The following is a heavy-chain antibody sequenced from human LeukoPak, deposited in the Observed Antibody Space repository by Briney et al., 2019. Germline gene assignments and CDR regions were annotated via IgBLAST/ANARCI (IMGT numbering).Heavy chain of an antibody. CDR1: GYTFSTYV. CDR3: ARDSIQLWPNAIDF. D-gene: IGHD1-1*01. Sequence: PGGSLRLSCAAYGYTFSTYVMIWVRQAPGKGLEWVSVIYSGGSTYYADSVKGRFTISRDNSKNTLYLQMNSLRAEDTAVYYCARDSIQLWPNAIDFWGQGTLVTVSS. J-gene: IGHJ4*02. V-gene: IGHV3-66*01. CDR2: IYSGGST.